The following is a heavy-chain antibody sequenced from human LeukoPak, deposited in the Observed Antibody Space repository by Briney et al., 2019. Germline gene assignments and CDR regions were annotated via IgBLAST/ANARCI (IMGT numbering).Heavy chain of an antibody. V-gene: IGHV3-48*03. CDR1: GFTFSSYE. J-gene: IGHJ4*02. D-gene: IGHD2-8*01. CDR2: ISNSGDTI. CDR3: AMYGSFFDY. Sequence: PGGSLRLSCVASGFTFSSYEMDWVRQAPGKGLEWISYISNSGDTIYYADSVKGRFTISRDNAKNSLYLQMNSLRAEDTAVYYCAMYGSFFDYWGQGTLVTVSS.